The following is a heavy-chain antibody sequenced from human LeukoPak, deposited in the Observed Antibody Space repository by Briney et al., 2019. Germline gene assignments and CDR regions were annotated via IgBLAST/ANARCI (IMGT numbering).Heavy chain of an antibody. D-gene: IGHD2-21*01. CDR2: TAPVLDII. V-gene: IGHV1-69*10. CDR3: ARDDGPAGDFPFDV. Sequence: ASVKVSSKASGDTFGNYAFSWVRLAAGPGIEWMGWTAPVLDIISYGQRFQDRVTITAANSTNTIYLELTSLRSEDTAVYFCARDDGPAGDFPFDVWGQGTMLTVAS. CDR1: GDTFGNYA. J-gene: IGHJ3*01.